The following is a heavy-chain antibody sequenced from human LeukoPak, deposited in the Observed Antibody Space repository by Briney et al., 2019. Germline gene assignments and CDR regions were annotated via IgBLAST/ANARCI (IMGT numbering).Heavy chain of an antibody. D-gene: IGHD3-9*01. V-gene: IGHV3-21*01. CDR2: ISSSGSYI. Sequence: GGSLRESFACSGFTFLYYQLNWVGQAPGKGLEWVSSISSSGSYIYYADSVKGRFTISRDNAKKSLYLQMNSLRAEDTAVYYCARGSDILTGLDALDIWGQGTMVTVSS. CDR1: GFTFLYYQ. J-gene: IGHJ3*02. CDR3: ARGSDILTGLDALDI.